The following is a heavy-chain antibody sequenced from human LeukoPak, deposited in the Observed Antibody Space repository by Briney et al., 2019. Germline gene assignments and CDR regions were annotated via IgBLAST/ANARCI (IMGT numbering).Heavy chain of an antibody. CDR3: ARHGEVQLWLDY. J-gene: IGHJ4*02. D-gene: IGHD5-18*01. Sequence: SETLSLTCTVSGGSISSSSYYWGWIRQPPGKGLEWIGSIYYSGSTYYNPSLKSRVTISVDTSKNQFSLKLSSVTAADTAVYYYARHGEVQLWLDYWGQGTLVTVSS. CDR1: GGSISSSSYY. V-gene: IGHV4-39*01. CDR2: IYYSGST.